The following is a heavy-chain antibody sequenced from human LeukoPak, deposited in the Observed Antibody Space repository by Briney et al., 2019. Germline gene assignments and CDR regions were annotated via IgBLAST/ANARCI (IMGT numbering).Heavy chain of an antibody. CDR3: ANTYCSSTSCYDRNY. CDR2: ISSSSSYI. D-gene: IGHD2-2*01. CDR1: GFTFSSYS. Sequence: GGSLRLSCAASGFTFSSYSMNWVRQAPGKGLEWVSSISSSSSYIYYADSVKGRFTISRDNAKNSLYLQMNSLRAEDTAVYYCANTYCSSTSCYDRNYWGQGTLVTVSS. J-gene: IGHJ4*02. V-gene: IGHV3-21*04.